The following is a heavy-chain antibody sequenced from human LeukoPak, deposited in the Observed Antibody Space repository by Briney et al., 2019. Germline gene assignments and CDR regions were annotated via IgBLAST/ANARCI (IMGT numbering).Heavy chain of an antibody. Sequence: GASVKVSCKASGFTFRTSGMQWVRQARGQRLEWIGWIVVGSGNTDYAQKFQERVTITRDMSTSTAYMELSSLRSEDMAVYYCAADLPNYYDRRYFQHWGQGALVTVSS. CDR2: IVVGSGNT. J-gene: IGHJ1*01. CDR3: AADLPNYYDRRYFQH. V-gene: IGHV1-58*02. CDR1: GFTFRTSG. D-gene: IGHD3-22*01.